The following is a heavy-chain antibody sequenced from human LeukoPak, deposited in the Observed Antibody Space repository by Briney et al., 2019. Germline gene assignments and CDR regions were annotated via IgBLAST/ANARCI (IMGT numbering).Heavy chain of an antibody. CDR3: ASARTTAFMDI. CDR2: IYTSGST. J-gene: IGHJ6*04. Sequence: SETLSLTCAVSGGSISSGSYYWSWIRQPAGKGLEWIGRIYTSGSTNYNPSLKSRVTISVDTSKNQFSLKLSSVTAADTAVYYCASARTTAFMDIWGKGNPGHRLL. D-gene: IGHD2-2*01. CDR1: GGSISSGSYY. V-gene: IGHV4-61*02.